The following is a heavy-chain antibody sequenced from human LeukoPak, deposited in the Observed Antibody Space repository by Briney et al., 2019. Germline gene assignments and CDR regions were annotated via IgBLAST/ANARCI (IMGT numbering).Heavy chain of an antibody. J-gene: IGHJ4*02. Sequence: SETLSLTCTVSGGSISSYYWGWIRQPPGKGLEWIGYIYYSGSTNYNPSLKSRVTISVDTSKNQFSLKLSSVTAADTAVYYCARFTIFGVPQFDYWGQGTLVTVSS. CDR2: IYYSGST. V-gene: IGHV4-59*08. CDR1: GGSISSYY. CDR3: ARFTIFGVPQFDY. D-gene: IGHD3-3*01.